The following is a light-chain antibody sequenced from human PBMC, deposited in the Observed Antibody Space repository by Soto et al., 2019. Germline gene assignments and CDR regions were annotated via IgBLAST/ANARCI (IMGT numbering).Light chain of an antibody. CDR3: QQYSSYWT. J-gene: IGKJ1*01. V-gene: IGKV1-5*03. Sequence: DIQMTQSPSTLSASVGDTVTITCRASQSIDTWLAWHQQKPGRAPKLLISKASTLESGVPSRFSGSGSGTDFTLTISGLQPDDFAIYYCQQYSSYWTFGQGTKVEI. CDR2: KAS. CDR1: QSIDTW.